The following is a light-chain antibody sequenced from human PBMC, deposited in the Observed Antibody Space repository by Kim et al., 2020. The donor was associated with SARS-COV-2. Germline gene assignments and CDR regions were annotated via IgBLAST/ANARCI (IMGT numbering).Light chain of an antibody. V-gene: IGLV2-14*03. Sequence: QSALTQPASVSGSPGQSITISCTGTSSDVGGYNYVSWYQQHPGKAPKLMIYDVSNRPSGVSNRFSGSKSGNTASLTISGLQAADEADDYCSSYTSSSTVVFGGGTQLTVL. CDR3: SSYTSSSTVV. CDR2: DVS. J-gene: IGLJ2*01. CDR1: SSDVGGYNY.